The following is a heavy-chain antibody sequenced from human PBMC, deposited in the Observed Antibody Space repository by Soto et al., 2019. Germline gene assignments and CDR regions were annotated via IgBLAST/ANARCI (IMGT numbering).Heavy chain of an antibody. J-gene: IGHJ4*02. D-gene: IGHD3-3*01. CDR3: ARSGPGTYFDY. V-gene: IGHV3-23*01. Sequence: EVQLLESGGGLVQPGGSLRLSCAAPGFTFSSYAMRGVRQAPGKGLGWVSAISGGGGSTYCADSVKGRFTISRDNSKHTLYLPMNSLRAEDTAVYYCARSGPGTYFDYWGQGTLVTVSS. CDR1: GFTFSSYA. CDR2: ISGGGGST.